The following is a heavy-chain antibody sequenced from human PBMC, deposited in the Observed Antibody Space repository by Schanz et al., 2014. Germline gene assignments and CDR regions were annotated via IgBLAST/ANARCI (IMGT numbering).Heavy chain of an antibody. D-gene: IGHD2-15*01. CDR1: GFNFSTYA. Sequence: QVHLVESGGGVVQPGGSLRLSCAASGFNFSTYALHWVRQAPGKGLEWVAVISYDGINKYYADSVKGRFTISRGNSKNTLYLEMNSLRPDDTAVYYCARDPGGTKTHGLWGQGTLVTVSS. V-gene: IGHV3-30*04. CDR3: ARDPGGTKTHGL. CDR2: ISYDGINK. J-gene: IGHJ4*02.